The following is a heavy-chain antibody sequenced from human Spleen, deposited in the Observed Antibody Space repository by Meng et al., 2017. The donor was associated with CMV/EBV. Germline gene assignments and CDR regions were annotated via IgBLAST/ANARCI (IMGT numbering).Heavy chain of an antibody. CDR3: AKEADGGFDY. CDR1: GFTFDAYG. CDR2: VNWNGGST. Sequence: LSCAASGFTFDAYGMGWVRQAPGKGLEWVSGVNWNGGSTGYADSVKGRFTISRDNTKNSLYLQMNSLRDEDTALYHCAKEADGGFDYWGQGTLVTVSS. V-gene: IGHV3-20*01. J-gene: IGHJ4*02. D-gene: IGHD3-10*01.